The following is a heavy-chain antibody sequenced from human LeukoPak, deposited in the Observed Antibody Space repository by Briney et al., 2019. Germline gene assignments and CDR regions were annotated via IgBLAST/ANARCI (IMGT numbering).Heavy chain of an antibody. J-gene: IGHJ6*03. CDR1: GYSISSGYY. Sequence: SETLSLTCAVSGYSISSGYYWGWIRQPPGKGPEWIGSIYHSGSTYYNPSLKSRVTISVDTSKNQFSLKLSSVTAADTAVYYCARRGMAPDYYYYYMDVWGKGTTVTVSS. V-gene: IGHV4-38-2*01. CDR3: ARRGMAPDYYYYYMDV. CDR2: IYHSGST. D-gene: IGHD5-24*01.